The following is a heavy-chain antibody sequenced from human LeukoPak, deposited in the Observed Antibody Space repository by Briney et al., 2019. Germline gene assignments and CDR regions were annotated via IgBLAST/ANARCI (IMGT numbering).Heavy chain of an antibody. Sequence: PSETLSLTCAVYGGSFSGYYWSWIRQPPGKGLEWIGEINHSGSTNYNPSLKSRVTISVDTSKNQFSLKLSSVTAADTAVYYCARSPAYYDILTGYYPKNWFDPWGQGTLVTVSS. J-gene: IGHJ5*02. V-gene: IGHV4-34*01. CDR3: ARSPAYYDILTGYYPKNWFDP. D-gene: IGHD3-9*01. CDR2: INHSGST. CDR1: GGSFSGYY.